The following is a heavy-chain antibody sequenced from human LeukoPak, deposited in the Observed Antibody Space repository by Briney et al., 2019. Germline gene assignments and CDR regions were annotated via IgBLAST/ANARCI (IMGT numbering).Heavy chain of an antibody. CDR1: GFAFSSYA. CDR3: ARARRDCSGGSCYSYYFDF. D-gene: IGHD2-15*01. Sequence: TGGSLRLSCAASGFAFSSYAMHWVRQALGKGLEYVSAINRYGDSTYYANSVKGRFTISRDDSKNTVYLQMGSLRAEDMAVYYCARARRDCSGGSCYSYYFDFWGQGTLVTVSS. CDR2: INRYGDST. J-gene: IGHJ4*02. V-gene: IGHV3-64*01.